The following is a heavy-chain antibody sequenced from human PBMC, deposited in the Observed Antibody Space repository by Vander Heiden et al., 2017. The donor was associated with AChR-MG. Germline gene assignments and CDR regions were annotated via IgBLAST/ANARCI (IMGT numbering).Heavy chain of an antibody. D-gene: IGHD6-13*01. CDR2: INPSGGST. V-gene: IGHV1-46*01. CDR1: PAT. J-gene: IGHJ4*02. Sequence: QVQLVQSGAEVKKPGASPATICTGCAKPPGQGLEWMGIINPSGGSTSYAQKLQGRVTMTRDTSTSTVYMELSSLRSEDTAVYYCAREAAGIVDYWGQGTLVTVSS. CDR3: AREAAGIVDY.